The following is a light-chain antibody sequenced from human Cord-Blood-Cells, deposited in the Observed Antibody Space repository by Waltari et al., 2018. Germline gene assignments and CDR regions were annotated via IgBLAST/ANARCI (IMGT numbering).Light chain of an antibody. CDR1: QSISSY. CDR3: QQSYSTPA. V-gene: IGKV1-39*01. CDR2: APS. Sequence: DIQMTQSPSSLSASVGDRVTITCRASQSISSYLNWYQQKPGKAPKLLIYAPSRLQSGVPSRFSGSGSGTDFTLTISSLQPEDFATYYCQQSYSTPAFGQGTKVEIK. J-gene: IGKJ1*01.